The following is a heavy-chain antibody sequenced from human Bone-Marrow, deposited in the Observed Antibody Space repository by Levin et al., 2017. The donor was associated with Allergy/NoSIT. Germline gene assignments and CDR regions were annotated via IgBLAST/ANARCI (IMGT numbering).Heavy chain of an antibody. J-gene: IGHJ4*02. V-gene: IGHV3-53*01. Sequence: GGSLRLSCAASGFTVSSNYMSWVRQAPGKGLEWVSVIYSGGSTYYADSVKGRFTISRDNSKNTLYLQMNSLRAEDTAVYYCARDPVHPPDNSGWPSDYWGQGTLVTVSS. CDR1: GFTVSSNY. D-gene: IGHD6-19*01. CDR2: IYSGGST. CDR3: ARDPVHPPDNSGWPSDY.